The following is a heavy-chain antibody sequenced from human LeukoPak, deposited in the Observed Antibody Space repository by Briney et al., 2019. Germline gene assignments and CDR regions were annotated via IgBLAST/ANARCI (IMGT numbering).Heavy chain of an antibody. CDR1: GFTFSNYW. D-gene: IGHD6-19*01. Sequence: GGSLRLSCAASGFTFSNYWMSWVRQAPGKGLQWVANIEQDGSEKYYVDSVKGRFTISRDNAKKSLYLQMNSLRAEDTAVYYCARDRSSVYYFDYWGQGTLVTVSS. V-gene: IGHV3-7*01. J-gene: IGHJ4*02. CDR3: ARDRSSVYYFDY. CDR2: IEQDGSEK.